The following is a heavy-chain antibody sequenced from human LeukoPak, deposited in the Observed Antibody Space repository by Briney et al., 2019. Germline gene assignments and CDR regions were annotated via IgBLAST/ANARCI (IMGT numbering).Heavy chain of an antibody. J-gene: IGHJ6*03. Sequence: SETLSLTCAVYGGSFSGYYWSWIRQPPGKGLEWIGEINHSGSTNYNPSLKSRVTISVDTSKNQFSLKLSSVTAADTAVYYCARGGSGSYPKPHYYMDVWGQGTMVTVSS. D-gene: IGHD3-10*01. CDR2: INHSGST. V-gene: IGHV4-34*01. CDR1: GGSFSGYY. CDR3: ARGGSGSYPKPHYYMDV.